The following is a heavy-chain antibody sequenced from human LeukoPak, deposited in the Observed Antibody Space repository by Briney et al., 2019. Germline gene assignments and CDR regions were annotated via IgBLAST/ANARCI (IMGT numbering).Heavy chain of an antibody. CDR3: ASYDSSGYYFAFDI. CDR1: GGSFSGYY. J-gene: IGHJ3*02. CDR2: INHSGST. Sequence: TSETLSLTCAVYGGSFSGYYWSWIRQPPGKGLEWIGEINHSGSTNYNPSLKSRVTISVDTSRNQFSLKLSSVTAADTAVYYCASYDSSGYYFAFDIWGQGTMVTVSS. V-gene: IGHV4-34*01. D-gene: IGHD3-22*01.